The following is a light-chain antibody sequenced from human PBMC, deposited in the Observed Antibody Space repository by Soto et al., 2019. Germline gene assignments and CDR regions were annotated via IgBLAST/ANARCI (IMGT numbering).Light chain of an antibody. CDR2: AVR. CDR1: INDFVLYDY. J-gene: IGLJ1*01. Sequence: HSARTHRAFVYGSPGQSITISFTGTINDFVLYDYASCSQQHPGQAPQLMVYAVRNRPSGVSNHFSASKYGNTASLFISGLQAEDESDYYCSSYTSDSSYVFGSGNKVT. CDR3: SSYTSDSSYV. V-gene: IGLV2-14*01.